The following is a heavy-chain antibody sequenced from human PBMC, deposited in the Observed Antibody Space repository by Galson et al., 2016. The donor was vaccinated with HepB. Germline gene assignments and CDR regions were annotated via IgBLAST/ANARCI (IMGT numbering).Heavy chain of an antibody. Sequence: SETLSLTCTVSGDSTSSSDYFWGWIRQPPGKGLEWIGTIYYSGITYYKPSLKSRVTISVDKSKSQFSLKLTSVTVADTAVYYCATSHRGLGPTDYWGQGTLVIVSS. V-gene: IGHV4-39*01. D-gene: IGHD7-27*01. J-gene: IGHJ4*02. CDR1: GDSTSSSDYF. CDR3: ATSHRGLGPTDY. CDR2: IYYSGIT.